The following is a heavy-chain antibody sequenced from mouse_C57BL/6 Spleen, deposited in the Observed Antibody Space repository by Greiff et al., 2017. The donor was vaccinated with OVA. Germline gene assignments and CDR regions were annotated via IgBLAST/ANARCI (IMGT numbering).Heavy chain of an antibody. J-gene: IGHJ1*03. CDR1: GYTFTDYN. CDR3: ARRERAGTGWYFDV. Sequence: EVQLQQSGPELVKPGASVKIPCKASGYTFTDYNMAWVKQSHGKSLEWIGDINPNNGGTIYNQKFKGKATLTVDKSSSTAYMELRSLTSEDTAVYYCARRERAGTGWYFDVWGTGTTVTVSS. CDR2: INPNNGGT. D-gene: IGHD3-3*01. V-gene: IGHV1-18*01.